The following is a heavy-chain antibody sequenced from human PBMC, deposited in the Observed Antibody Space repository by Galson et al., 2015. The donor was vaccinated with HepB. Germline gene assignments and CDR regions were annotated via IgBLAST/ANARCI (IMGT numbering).Heavy chain of an antibody. J-gene: IGHJ4*02. V-gene: IGHV1-3*01. Sequence: SVKVSCKASGYTFTSYAMHWVRQAPGQRLEWMGWINAGNGNTKYSQKFQGRVTITRDTSASTAYMELSSLRSEDTAVYYCARAAGIVVVPADMGYWGQGTLVTVSS. CDR3: ARAAGIVVVPADMGY. CDR2: INAGNGNT. CDR1: GYTFTSYA. D-gene: IGHD2-2*01.